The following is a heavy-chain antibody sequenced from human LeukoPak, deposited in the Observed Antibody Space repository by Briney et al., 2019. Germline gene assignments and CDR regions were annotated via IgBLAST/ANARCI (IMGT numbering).Heavy chain of an antibody. Sequence: PGGSLGLSCVVSGFTFSDYYMNWIRQAPGKGLEWVSSISSSSSYIYYADSVKGRFTISRDNAKNSLYLQMNSLRAEDTAVYYCARNYGGNSGWDYWGQGTLVTVSS. CDR2: ISSSSSYI. V-gene: IGHV3-21*01. D-gene: IGHD4-23*01. CDR3: ARNYGGNSGWDY. J-gene: IGHJ4*02. CDR1: GFTFSDYY.